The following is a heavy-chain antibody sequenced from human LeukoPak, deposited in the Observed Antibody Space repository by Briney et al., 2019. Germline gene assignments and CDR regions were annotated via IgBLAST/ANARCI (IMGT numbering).Heavy chain of an antibody. D-gene: IGHD3/OR15-3a*01. Sequence: PSETLSLTCTVSGVSISSSNSYWGWIRQPPGKGLEWIGSIYYTGNTYYNASLKSRVTISIDTSKNQISLRLTSVTAADTAMYYCARQTGSGLFTLPGGQGTLVTVSS. CDR3: ARQTGSGLFTLP. V-gene: IGHV4-39*01. CDR2: IYYTGNT. J-gene: IGHJ4*02. CDR1: GVSISSSNSY.